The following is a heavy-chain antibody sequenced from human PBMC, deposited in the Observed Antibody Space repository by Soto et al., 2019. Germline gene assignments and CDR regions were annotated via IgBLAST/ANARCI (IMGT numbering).Heavy chain of an antibody. J-gene: IGHJ3*02. CDR2: IKQDGSEK. CDR3: ARVPNQRWLQFNAFDI. V-gene: IGHV3-7*01. CDR1: GFTFSSYW. D-gene: IGHD5-12*01. Sequence: GGSLRLSCAASGFTFSSYWMSWVRQAPGKGLEWVANIKQDGSEKYYVDSVKGRFTISRDNAKNSLYLQMNSLRAEDTAVYYCARVPNQRWLQFNAFDIWGQGTMVTVS.